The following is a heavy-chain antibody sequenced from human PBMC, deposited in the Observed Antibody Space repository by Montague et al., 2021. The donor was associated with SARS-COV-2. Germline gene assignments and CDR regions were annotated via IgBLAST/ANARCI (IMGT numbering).Heavy chain of an antibody. D-gene: IGHD5-18*01. Sequence: SLRLSCAASGFTFSSYWMSWVRQAPGKGLEWVANIKQDGSEKYYVDSVKGRFSISRDNAKNSLYLQMSSLRAKDTAMYYCTRLGWGYSDGLDYWGQGTPVTVSS. CDR1: GFTFSSYW. J-gene: IGHJ4*02. CDR2: IKQDGSEK. V-gene: IGHV3-7*01. CDR3: TRLGWGYSDGLDY.